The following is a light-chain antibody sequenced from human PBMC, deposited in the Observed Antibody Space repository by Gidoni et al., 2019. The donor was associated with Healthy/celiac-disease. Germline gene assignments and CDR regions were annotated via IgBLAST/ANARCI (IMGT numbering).Light chain of an antibody. CDR1: QGISNY. Sequence: DIKMTESPSSLSASVRDRVTITCRASQGISNYLAWYQQKPGKVPKLLIYAASTLQSGVPARFSGSGSGTDFTLTISSLQPEDVATYYCQKYNSAPLTFGGXTKVEIK. CDR2: AAS. CDR3: QKYNSAPLT. J-gene: IGKJ4*01. V-gene: IGKV1-27*01.